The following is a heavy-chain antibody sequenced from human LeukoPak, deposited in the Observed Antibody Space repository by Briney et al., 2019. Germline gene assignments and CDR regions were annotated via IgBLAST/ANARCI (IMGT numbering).Heavy chain of an antibody. CDR2: ISGGGGST. CDR1: GFTFTSYS. J-gene: IGHJ6*02. CDR3: ARAPYGTVRGVIRDPVYYYYYYGMDV. Sequence: GGSLRLSCAASGFTFTSYSMNWVRQAPGKGLEWVSTISGGGGSTYYADSVKGRFTISRDNSKNTLYLQVNSLRAEDTAVYYCARAPYGTVRGVIRDPVYYYYYYGMDVWGQGTTVTVSS. D-gene: IGHD3-10*01. V-gene: IGHV3-23*01.